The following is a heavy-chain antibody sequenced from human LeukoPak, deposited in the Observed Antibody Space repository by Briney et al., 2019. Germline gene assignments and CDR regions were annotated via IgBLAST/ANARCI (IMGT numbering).Heavy chain of an antibody. J-gene: IGHJ2*01. D-gene: IGHD2-2*01. Sequence: PSETLSLTCAVYGGSFSGYYWSWIRQPPGKGLEWIGDINHSGSTNYNPSLTSRVTISVDPSKNQFSLNLSSVTAADTAVYYCARPSTGYWYFDLWGRGTLVTVSS. CDR2: INHSGST. CDR1: GGSFSGYY. V-gene: IGHV4-34*01. CDR3: ARPSTGYWYFDL.